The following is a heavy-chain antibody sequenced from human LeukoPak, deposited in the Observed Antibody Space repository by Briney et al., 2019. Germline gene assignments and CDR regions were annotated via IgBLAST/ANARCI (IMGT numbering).Heavy chain of an antibody. J-gene: IGHJ2*01. CDR3: ARDRNWGKSVWYFDH. CDR1: GFTFKNYG. D-gene: IGHD7-27*01. Sequence: PGGSLRLSCAASGFTFKNYGMHWVRQAPGKGLEWVGVIWYDGSNKQYGDSVKGRFTFTRDNSKNTLSLQMNGLRAEDTAVYYCARDRNWGKSVWYFDHWGRGTLVTVSS. V-gene: IGHV3-33*01. CDR2: IWYDGSNK.